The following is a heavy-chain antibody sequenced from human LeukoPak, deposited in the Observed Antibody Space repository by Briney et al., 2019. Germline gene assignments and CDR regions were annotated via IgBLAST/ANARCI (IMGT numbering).Heavy chain of an antibody. CDR3: ARVSGAYYDSSGYYTRRRGSYYYYYMDV. D-gene: IGHD3-22*01. J-gene: IGHJ6*03. CDR2: INWNGGST. Sequence: GGSLRLSCAASGFTFSSYAMSWVRQAPGKGLEWVSGINWNGGSTGYADSVKGRFTISRDNAKNSLYLQMNSLRAEDTALYYCARVSGAYYDSSGYYTRRRGSYYYYYMDVWGKGTTVTVSS. V-gene: IGHV3-20*04. CDR1: GFTFSSYA.